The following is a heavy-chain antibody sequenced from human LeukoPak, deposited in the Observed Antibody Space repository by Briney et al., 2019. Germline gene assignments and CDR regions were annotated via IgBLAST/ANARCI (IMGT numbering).Heavy chain of an antibody. Sequence: PGGSLRLSCAVSGFSVRTNYMSWVRQAPGKGPEWVSLIYSSGSTYYTDSVKGRFTISRDNAKNSLYLQMNSLRAEDTAVYYCAGDRGGDYSMDVWGQGTTVTVSS. J-gene: IGHJ6*02. V-gene: IGHV3-53*01. CDR1: GFSVRTNY. CDR2: IYSSGST. D-gene: IGHD3-16*01. CDR3: AGDRGGDYSMDV.